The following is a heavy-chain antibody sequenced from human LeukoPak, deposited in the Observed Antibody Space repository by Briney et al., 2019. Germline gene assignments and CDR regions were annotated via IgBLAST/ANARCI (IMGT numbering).Heavy chain of an antibody. CDR3: AHLGAYYYYGMDV. Sequence: GGSLRLSCAASGFTFSSNYMSWVRQAPGKGLEWVSVIYSGGSTYYADSVRGRFTISRDNSKNTLYLQMNSLRAEDTAVYYCAHLGAYYYYGMDVWGQGTTVTVSS. CDR2: IYSGGST. J-gene: IGHJ6*02. V-gene: IGHV3-53*01. D-gene: IGHD1-26*01. CDR1: GFTFSSNY.